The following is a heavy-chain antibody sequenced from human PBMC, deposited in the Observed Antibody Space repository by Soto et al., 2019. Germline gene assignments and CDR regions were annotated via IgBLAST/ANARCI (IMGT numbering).Heavy chain of an antibody. CDR3: AKDKDSSGWPHFDY. CDR2: ISFDGSNK. CDR1: GFTFSSYG. J-gene: IGHJ4*02. V-gene: IGHV3-30*18. D-gene: IGHD6-19*01. Sequence: GSLRLSCAASGFTFSSYGMHWVRQAPGKGLELVAVISFDGSNKYYADSVKGRFTISRDNSKNTLYLQMNSLRAEDTAVYYCAKDKDSSGWPHFDYWGQGTLVTVSS.